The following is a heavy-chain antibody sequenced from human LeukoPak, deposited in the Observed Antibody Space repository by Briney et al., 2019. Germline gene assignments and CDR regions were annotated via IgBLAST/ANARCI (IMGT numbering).Heavy chain of an antibody. V-gene: IGHV3-11*01. J-gene: IGHJ3*02. Sequence: GGSLRLSCAASGFTFSDYYMSWIRQAPGKGLEWVSYISSSGSTIYYADSVKGRFTISRDNAKNSLYLQINSLRAEDTAVYYCARVDSPGTRYSSSGPLDAFDIWGQGTMVTVSS. CDR3: ARVDSPGTRYSSSGPLDAFDI. CDR2: ISSSGSTI. CDR1: GFTFSDYY. D-gene: IGHD6-13*01.